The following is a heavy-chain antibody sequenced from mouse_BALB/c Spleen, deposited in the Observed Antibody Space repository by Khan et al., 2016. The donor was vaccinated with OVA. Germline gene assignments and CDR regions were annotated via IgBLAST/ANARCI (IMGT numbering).Heavy chain of an antibody. D-gene: IGHD1-1*01. CDR2: ISYSGVT. Sequence: VQLQESGPGLVKPSQSLSLTCTVTGYSITSGYAWNWIRQFPGNKLEWMGYISYSGVTSYTPSLKSRISITRDTSKNQFFLQLNSVTTEDTATYYCARGNYYGYYFDYWGQGTTLTVFS. CDR1: GYSITSGYA. J-gene: IGHJ2*01. CDR3: ARGNYYGYYFDY. V-gene: IGHV3-2*02.